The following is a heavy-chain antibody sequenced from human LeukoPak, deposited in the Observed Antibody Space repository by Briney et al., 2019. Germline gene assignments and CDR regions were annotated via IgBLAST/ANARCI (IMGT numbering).Heavy chain of an antibody. CDR1: GFTFSSYS. CDR3: ARVGVAAAAN. D-gene: IGHD6-13*01. V-gene: IGHV3-21*01. CDR2: ISSSSSYI. Sequence: GGSLRLSCAASGFTFSSYSMNWVRQAPGKGLEWVSSISSSSSYIYYADSVKGRFTISGDNAKNSLYLQMNSLRAEDTAVYYCARVGVAAAANWGQGTLVTVSS. J-gene: IGHJ4*02.